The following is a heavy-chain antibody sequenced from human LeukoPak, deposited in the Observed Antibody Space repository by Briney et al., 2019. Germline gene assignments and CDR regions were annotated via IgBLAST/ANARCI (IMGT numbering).Heavy chain of an antibody. J-gene: IGHJ3*02. CDR1: GFTFSSYS. CDR2: ISSSSSTI. CDR3: ARDISPGYYDSSGYYSDAFDI. Sequence: GGSLRLSCAASGFTFSSYSMNWVRQAPGKGLEWVSYISSSSSTIYYADSVKGRFTISRDNAKNSLYLQMNSLRAEDTAAYYCARDISPGYYDSSGYYSDAFDIWGQGTMVTVSS. D-gene: IGHD3-22*01. V-gene: IGHV3-48*04.